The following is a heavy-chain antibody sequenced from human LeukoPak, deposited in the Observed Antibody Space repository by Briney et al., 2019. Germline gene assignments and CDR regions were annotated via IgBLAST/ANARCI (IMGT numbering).Heavy chain of an antibody. J-gene: IGHJ6*02. CDR1: GYTFTGYY. CDR3: ARDYYDSSGYRSSTFGMDV. Sequence: ASVKVSCKASGYTFTGYYMHWVRRAPGQGLEWMGWINPNSGGTNYAQKFQGRVTMTRDTSISTAYMELSRLRSDDTAVYYCARDYYDSSGYRSSTFGMDVWGQGTTVTVSS. CDR2: INPNSGGT. D-gene: IGHD3-22*01. V-gene: IGHV1-2*02.